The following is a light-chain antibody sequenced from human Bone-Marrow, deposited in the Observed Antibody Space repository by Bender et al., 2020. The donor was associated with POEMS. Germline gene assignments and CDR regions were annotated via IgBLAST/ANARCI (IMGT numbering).Light chain of an antibody. Sequence: QSDLTQPASVSGSPGQSITISCTGTSTYIDDYTLVSWYQQHPGKAPKLMIYEGSKRPSGLSIRFSGSKSGNTASLTISGLQADDEADYYCCSYAGTIYHIIFGGGTKLTVL. CDR2: EGS. CDR1: STYIDDYTL. CDR3: CSYAGTIYHII. V-gene: IGLV2-23*01. J-gene: IGLJ2*01.